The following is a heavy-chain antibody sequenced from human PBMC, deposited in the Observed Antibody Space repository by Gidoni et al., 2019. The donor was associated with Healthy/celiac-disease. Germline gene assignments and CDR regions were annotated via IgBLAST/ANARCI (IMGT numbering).Heavy chain of an antibody. CDR2: IDPSSSYT. D-gene: IGHD2-21*02. Sequence: EVQLVPSGAAVKKLGESLRISCTGSGSSFTSYWISWVRQMPGKGLEWMGRIDPSSSYTNYSPSFQGHVTSSADKSISTAYRQWSSLKASDTAMYYGASGGDWYYYYYGMDVWGQGTTVTVSS. J-gene: IGHJ6*02. CDR1: GSSFTSYW. V-gene: IGHV5-10-1*03. CDR3: ASGGDWYYYYYGMDV.